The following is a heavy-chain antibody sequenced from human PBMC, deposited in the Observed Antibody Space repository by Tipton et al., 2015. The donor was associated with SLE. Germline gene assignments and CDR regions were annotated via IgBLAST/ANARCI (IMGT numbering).Heavy chain of an antibody. V-gene: IGHV3-74*01. Sequence: SLRLSCAASGFTFSSYWMHWVRQVPGKGLVWVSRINSDGRSTRYADSVKGRFTISRDNAKNMLYLQMNNLRAEDTAVYYCTRSRGRPLASWSLEGAFDIWGQGTMVTVSS. CDR3: TRSRGRPLASWSLEGAFDI. D-gene: IGHD1-1*01. J-gene: IGHJ3*02. CDR1: GFTFSSYW. CDR2: INSDGRST.